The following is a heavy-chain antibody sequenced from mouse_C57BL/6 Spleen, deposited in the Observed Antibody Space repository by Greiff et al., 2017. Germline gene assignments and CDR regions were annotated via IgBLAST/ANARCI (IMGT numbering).Heavy chain of an antibody. CDR2: INPNNGGT. D-gene: IGHD2-4*01. J-gene: IGHJ2*01. V-gene: IGHV1-22*01. Sequence: VQLQQSGPELVKPGASVKMSCKASGYTFTDYNMHWVKQSHGKSLEWIGYINPNNGGTSYNQKFKGKATLTVNKSSSTAYMELRSLTSEDSAVYYCAIPPPRYDYDGVDYWGQGTTLTVSS. CDR3: AIPPPRYDYDGVDY. CDR1: GYTFTDYN.